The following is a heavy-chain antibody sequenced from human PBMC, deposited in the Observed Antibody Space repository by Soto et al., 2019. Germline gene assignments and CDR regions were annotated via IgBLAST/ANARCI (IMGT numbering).Heavy chain of an antibody. CDR3: ARRNSSGPIDH. CDR2: INAGNGNT. J-gene: IGHJ4*02. Sequence: ASVKVSCKTSGFTFTTHAIHWVRQAPGQSLEWMGWINAGNGNTKYSQRFQDRVTITRDTSASTAYMELSSLRSEDRAVYYCARRNSSGPIDHWGQGTLVTVPS. D-gene: IGHD3-22*01. CDR1: GFTFTTHA. V-gene: IGHV1-3*01.